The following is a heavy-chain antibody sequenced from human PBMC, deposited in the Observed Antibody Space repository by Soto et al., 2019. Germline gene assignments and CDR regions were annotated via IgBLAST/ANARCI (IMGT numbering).Heavy chain of an antibody. CDR1: GFSLSTSGMC. V-gene: IGHV2-70*11. CDR2: IDWDDDK. CDR3: ARIGGYSGYDYFDY. J-gene: IGHJ4*02. Sequence: SGATLVNPTQTLTLTCTFSGFSLSTSGMCVSWIRQPPGKALEWLARIDWDDDKYYSTSLKTRLTISKDTSKNQVVLTMTNMDPVDTATYYCARIGGYSGYDYFDYWGQGTLVTVSS. D-gene: IGHD5-12*01.